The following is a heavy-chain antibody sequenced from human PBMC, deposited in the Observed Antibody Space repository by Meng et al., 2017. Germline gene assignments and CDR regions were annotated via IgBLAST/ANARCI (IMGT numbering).Heavy chain of an antibody. D-gene: IGHD3-9*01. CDR3: ARAPQIRYFDFGAENWFDP. CDR1: GFTFSSYA. CDR2: ISSSSSYI. Sequence: GESLKISCAASGFTFSSYAMSWVRQAPGKGLEWVSSISSSSSYIYYADSVKGRFTISRDNAKNSLYLQMNSLRAEDTAVYYCARAPQIRYFDFGAENWFDPWGQGTLVTVSS. J-gene: IGHJ5*02. V-gene: IGHV3-21*01.